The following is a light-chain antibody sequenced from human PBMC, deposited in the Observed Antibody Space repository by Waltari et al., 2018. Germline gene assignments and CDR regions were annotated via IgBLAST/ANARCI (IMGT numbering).Light chain of an antibody. CDR2: DVS. J-gene: IGLJ1*01. CDR1: SSDVGGYNH. Sequence: QSALTQPASVSGSPGQSITIPCTGTSSDVGGYNHVPWYQQHPGKAPKLMIYDVSNRPSGVSNRFSGSKSGNTASLTISGLQAEDEADYYCSSYTSSSPCVFGTGTKVTVL. CDR3: SSYTSSSPCV. V-gene: IGLV2-14*03.